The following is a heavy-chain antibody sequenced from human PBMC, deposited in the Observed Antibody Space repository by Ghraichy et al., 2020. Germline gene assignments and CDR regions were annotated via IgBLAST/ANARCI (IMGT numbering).Heavy chain of an antibody. V-gene: IGHV3-48*02. CDR1: GFTLSGFS. D-gene: IGHD2-21*01. J-gene: IGHJ6*02. CDR2: ITSSSRTK. Sequence: GESLRLSCVGSGFTLSGFSMNWVRQSPGKGLEWVGYITSSSRTKSYADSVKGRFTISRDNGQNSLYLQMYSLRDEDTAVYYCARGSRVVRFYYYDGMDVWGQGTTVTVSS. CDR3: ARGSRVVRFYYYDGMDV.